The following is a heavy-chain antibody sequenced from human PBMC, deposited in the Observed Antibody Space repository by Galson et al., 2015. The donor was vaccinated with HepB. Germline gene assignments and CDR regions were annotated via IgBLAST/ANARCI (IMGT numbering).Heavy chain of an antibody. CDR3: ARSPGSFDWSKNWFDP. D-gene: IGHD3-9*01. CDR2: IYHSEST. J-gene: IGHJ5*02. V-gene: IGHV4-31*03. Sequence: LSLTCSVSGGSISNGGYYWSWIRPHAGKGLGWIGYIYHSESTDYDPSLKSRISISRDTSKNPFSLRLRSVTAADTAIYYCARSPGSFDWSKNWFDPWGQGILVTVSS. CDR1: GGSISNGGYY.